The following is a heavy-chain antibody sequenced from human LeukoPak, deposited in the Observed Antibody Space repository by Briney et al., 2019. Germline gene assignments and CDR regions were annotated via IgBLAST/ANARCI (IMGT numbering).Heavy chain of an antibody. V-gene: IGHV3-21*01. J-gene: IGHJ4*02. D-gene: IGHD1-7*01. Sequence: GGSLRLSCAASGFTFSSYSMNWVRQAPGKGLEWVSCISSSSSYIYYADSVKGRFTISRDNAKNSLYLQMNSLRAEDTAVYYCARAHNWNYGSFDFWGQGTLVTVSS. CDR3: ARAHNWNYGSFDF. CDR1: GFTFSSYS. CDR2: ISSSSSYI.